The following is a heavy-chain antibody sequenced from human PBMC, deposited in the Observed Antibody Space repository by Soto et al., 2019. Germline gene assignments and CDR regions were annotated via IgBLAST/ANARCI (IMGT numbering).Heavy chain of an antibody. Sequence: GESLKISCKGSGYSFTSYWIGWVRQMPGKGLEWMGIIYPGDSDTRYSPSFQGQVTISADKSISTAYLQWSSLKASDTAMYYCARHDGGHYDSSGLVDYYYGMDVWGQGTTVTVSS. CDR2: IYPGDSDT. CDR3: ARHDGGHYDSSGLVDYYYGMDV. CDR1: GYSFTSYW. J-gene: IGHJ6*02. V-gene: IGHV5-51*01. D-gene: IGHD3-22*01.